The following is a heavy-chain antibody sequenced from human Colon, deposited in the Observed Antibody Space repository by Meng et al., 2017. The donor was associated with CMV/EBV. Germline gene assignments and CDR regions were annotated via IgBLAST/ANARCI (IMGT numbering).Heavy chain of an antibody. CDR1: GFTFSSYR. CDR2: ISSGATTT. D-gene: IGHD1-26*01. V-gene: IGHV3-48*01. J-gene: IGHJ4*02. CDR3: ARVNRFGGSYYMGGGYYFDY. Sequence: GGSLRLSCAASGFTFSSYRMNWVRQAPGKGLEWISSISSGATTTYYADSVKGRFTISRDNSKNTLYLQMNSLRAEDTAVYYCARVNRFGGSYYMGGGYYFDYWGQGTLVTVSS.